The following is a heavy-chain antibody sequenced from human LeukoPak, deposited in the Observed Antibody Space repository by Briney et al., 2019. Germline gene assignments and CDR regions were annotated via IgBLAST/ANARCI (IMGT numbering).Heavy chain of an antibody. Sequence: GGSLRLSCAASGFTFSDYYMSWIRQAPGKGLEWVSYISSSGSTIYYADSVKGRFTVSRDNSKNTLFLQMNSLRAEDTAVYYCAKDGGLWVSAHWGDSWGRGTLVTVSS. CDR1: GFTFSDYY. D-gene: IGHD7-27*01. V-gene: IGHV3-11*01. CDR2: ISSSGSTI. CDR3: AKDGGLWVSAHWGDS. J-gene: IGHJ4*02.